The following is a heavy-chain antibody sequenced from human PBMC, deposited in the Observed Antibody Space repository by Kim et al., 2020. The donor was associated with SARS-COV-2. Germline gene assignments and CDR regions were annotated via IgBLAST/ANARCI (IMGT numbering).Heavy chain of an antibody. D-gene: IGHD2-21*02. CDR1: GDSISGSNYY. CDR2: VYYTGAT. V-gene: IGHV4-39*01. Sequence: SETLSLTCTISGDSISGSNYYWAWIRQFPGKGLEWVGSVYYTGATYYNSPLKGRVTISVDTSRTQFFLKLSSLTAADTAVYYCARHMTNGGTAYWGQGNL. J-gene: IGHJ4*02. CDR3: ARHMTNGGTAY.